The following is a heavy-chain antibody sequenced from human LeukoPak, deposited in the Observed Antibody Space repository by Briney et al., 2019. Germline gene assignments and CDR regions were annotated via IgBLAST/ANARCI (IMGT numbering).Heavy chain of an antibody. Sequence: GGSLRLSCAASGFTFNNYGMHWVRQAPGKGLDWVAFIRYDGSNKHYADSVKGRFTISRDISKNTLYLQMNSLRAEDTAVYYCARDGSSSWNFDYWGQGTLVTVSS. J-gene: IGHJ4*02. CDR3: ARDGSSSWNFDY. CDR1: GFTFNNYG. CDR2: IRYDGSNK. D-gene: IGHD6-13*01. V-gene: IGHV3-30*02.